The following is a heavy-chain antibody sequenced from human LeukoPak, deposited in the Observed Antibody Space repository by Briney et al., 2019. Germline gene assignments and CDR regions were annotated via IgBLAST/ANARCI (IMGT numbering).Heavy chain of an antibody. CDR1: GGSISSYY. J-gene: IGHJ4*02. CDR2: IYYSGST. CDR3: ARGGSYYGY. Sequence: PSETLSLTCSVAGGSISSYYWSWIRQPPGKGLEWIGNIYYSGSTNYNPSLKSRVTISLDTSKSQFSLQLSSVTAADTAVYYCARGGSYYGYWGQGTLVTVSS. D-gene: IGHD1-26*01. V-gene: IGHV4-59*08.